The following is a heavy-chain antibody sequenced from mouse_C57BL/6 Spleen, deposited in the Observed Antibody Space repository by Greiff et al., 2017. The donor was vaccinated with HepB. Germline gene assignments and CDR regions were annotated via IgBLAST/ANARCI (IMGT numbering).Heavy chain of an antibody. CDR2: IYPGDGDT. Sequence: VQLQQSGPELVKPGASVKISCKASGYAFSSSWMNWVKQRPGKGLEWIGRIYPGDGDTNYNGKFKGKATLTADKSSSTAYMQLSSLTSEDSAVYFCASSPYYYGSSHWYFDVWGTGTTVTVSS. J-gene: IGHJ1*03. V-gene: IGHV1-82*01. CDR3: ASSPYYYGSSHWYFDV. CDR1: GYAFSSSW. D-gene: IGHD1-1*01.